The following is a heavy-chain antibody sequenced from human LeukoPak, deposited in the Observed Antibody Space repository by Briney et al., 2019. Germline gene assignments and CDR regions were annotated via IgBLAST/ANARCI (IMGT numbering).Heavy chain of an antibody. J-gene: IGHJ4*02. V-gene: IGHV3-53*01. CDR2: IYSGGST. Sequence: GGSLRLSCATSGFTFSSSAMQWVRQAPGKGLEWVSVIYSGGSTYYADSVKGRFTISRDNSKNTLYLQMNSLRAEDTAVYYCARVGDYYDSEGLDYWGQGTLVTVSS. D-gene: IGHD3-22*01. CDR3: ARVGDYYDSEGLDY. CDR1: GFTFSSSA.